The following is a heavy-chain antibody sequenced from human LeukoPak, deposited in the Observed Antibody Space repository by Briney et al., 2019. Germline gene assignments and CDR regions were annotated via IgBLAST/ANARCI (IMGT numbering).Heavy chain of an antibody. D-gene: IGHD3-22*01. V-gene: IGHV1-69*04. CDR2: IIPILGIA. Sequence: SVKVSCTASGGTFSSYAISWVRQAPGQGLEWMGRIIPILGIANYAQKFQGRVTITADKSTSTAYMELSSLRSEDTAVYYCARDHYDSSGYYPNEFDYWGQGTLVTVSS. CDR3: ARDHYDSSGYYPNEFDY. CDR1: GGTFSSYA. J-gene: IGHJ4*02.